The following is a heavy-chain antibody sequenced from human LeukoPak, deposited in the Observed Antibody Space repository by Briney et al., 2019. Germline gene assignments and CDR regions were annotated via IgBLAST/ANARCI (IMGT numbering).Heavy chain of an antibody. CDR2: IYHSGST. CDR1: GYSISSGYY. CDR3: ATSEWSNNWFDP. V-gene: IGHV4-38-2*01. J-gene: IGHJ5*02. D-gene: IGHD3-3*01. Sequence: SETLSFTCAVSGYSISSGYYWGWIRQPPGKGLEWIGSIYHSGSTYYNPSLKSRVTISVDTSKNQFSLKLSSVTAADTAVYYCATSEWSNNWFDPWGQGTLVTVSS.